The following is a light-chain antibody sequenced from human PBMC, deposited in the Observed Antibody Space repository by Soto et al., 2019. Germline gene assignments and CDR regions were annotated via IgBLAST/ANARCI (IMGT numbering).Light chain of an antibody. CDR1: SSDVGSYHY. CDR2: DVT. J-gene: IGLJ1*01. Sequence: QSALTQPASVSGSPGQSITISCTGPSSDVGSYHYVSWYQHHPGKAPKLMIYDVTLRPSGVSNRFSGSKSGNTASLTISGLQAEDEADFYCSSFSRSTPLVFGTGTKLTVL. CDR3: SSFSRSTPLV. V-gene: IGLV2-14*01.